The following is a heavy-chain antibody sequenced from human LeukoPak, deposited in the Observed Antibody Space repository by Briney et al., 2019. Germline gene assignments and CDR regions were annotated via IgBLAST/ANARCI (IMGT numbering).Heavy chain of an antibody. D-gene: IGHD4-11*01. Sequence: GASVKISCKTSGYTFTNYGVSWMRQAPGQGLEWMGWISAYNGYTNYAQKLQVRVTMTTDTSTSTAYMELRSLTSDDTAVYYCARDKAVTTELTQYFQHWGQGTLVTVSS. CDR3: ARDKAVTTELTQYFQH. CDR2: ISAYNGYT. V-gene: IGHV1-18*01. CDR1: GYTFTNYG. J-gene: IGHJ1*01.